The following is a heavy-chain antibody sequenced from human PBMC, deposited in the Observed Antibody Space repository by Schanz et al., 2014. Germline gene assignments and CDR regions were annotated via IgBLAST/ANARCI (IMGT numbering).Heavy chain of an antibody. D-gene: IGHD1-20*01. V-gene: IGHV3-7*03. CDR1: GITFSDYA. J-gene: IGHJ3*02. CDR3: TTFNNRDALYI. CDR2: INQDGYDK. Sequence: EVQLLESGGALEQPGGSLRLSCAASGITFSDYAMSWVRQAPGKGLEWVASINQDGYDKHYVDSVEGRFTISRDNAKKSLYLQMNTLRAEDTALYYCTTFNNRDALYIWGQGTMVSVSS.